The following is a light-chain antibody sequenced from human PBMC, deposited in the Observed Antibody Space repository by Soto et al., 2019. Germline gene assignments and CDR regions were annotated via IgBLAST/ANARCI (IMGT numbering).Light chain of an antibody. J-gene: IGKJ5*01. V-gene: IGKV1-27*01. CDR1: QGIGNS. CDR2: SAS. Sequence: SQMTQSPPSLSASVGDRVTITCRASQGIGNSLAWYQQKPGTVPKLLIYSASTLQSGVPSRFSGSGSGTDFTLTISSLQPEDVAAYYCQKYNTVPATFGQGTRLEIK. CDR3: QKYNTVPAT.